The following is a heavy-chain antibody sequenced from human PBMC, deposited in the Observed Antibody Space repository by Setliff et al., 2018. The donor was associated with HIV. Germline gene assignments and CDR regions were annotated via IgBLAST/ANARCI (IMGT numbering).Heavy chain of an antibody. Sequence: GGSLRLSCAASGFTFSRHWMSWVRQAPGKGLEWVANINQDGSQIYYVGSVKGRFAISRDNSKNSLYLQMNSLRAEDTAVYFCVRDIVVAATARTYCFDYWGQGTLVTVSS. V-gene: IGHV3-7*01. D-gene: IGHD2-15*01. J-gene: IGHJ4*02. CDR2: INQDGSQI. CDR1: GFTFSRHW. CDR3: VRDIVVAATARTYCFDY.